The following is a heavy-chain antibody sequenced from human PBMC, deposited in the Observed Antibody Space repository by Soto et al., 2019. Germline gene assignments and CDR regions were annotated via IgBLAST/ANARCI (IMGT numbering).Heavy chain of an antibody. V-gene: IGHV4-30-4*02. Sequence: SETLSLTCTVSGGSISSGDYYWSWIRQPPGKGLEWIGYIYYSGSTYYNPSLKSRITISVDTSKNQFSLKLRGLRSDDTAVYYCARGRIDGTVRLGYWGQGTLVTVSS. CDR1: GGSISSGDYY. J-gene: IGHJ4*02. CDR3: ARGRIDGTVRLGY. D-gene: IGHD1-26*01. CDR2: IYYSGST.